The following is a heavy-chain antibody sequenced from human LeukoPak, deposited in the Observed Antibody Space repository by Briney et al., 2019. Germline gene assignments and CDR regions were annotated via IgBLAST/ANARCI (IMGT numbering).Heavy chain of an antibody. J-gene: IGHJ4*02. V-gene: IGHV1-69*05. CDR3: ARGDGYGGNGYYFDY. D-gene: IGHD4-23*01. Sequence: SVKVSCKASGGTFTSYAISWVRQAPGQGLEWRGGIIPIFGTANYAQKFQGRVTITTDESTSTAYMELSSLRSEDTAVYYCARGDGYGGNGYYFDYWGQGTLVTVSS. CDR2: IIPIFGTA. CDR1: GGTFTSYA.